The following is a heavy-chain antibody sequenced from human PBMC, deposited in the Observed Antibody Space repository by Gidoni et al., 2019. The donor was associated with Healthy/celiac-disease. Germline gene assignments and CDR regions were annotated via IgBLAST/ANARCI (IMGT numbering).Heavy chain of an antibody. Sequence: QVQLVESGGGLVKPGGYLRLSCAAYGFPFSDDYMSWIRQAPGKGLECVSYISRSGSTIYYADYVKCRFTISRDNAKNSLYLQMNSLRAEDTAVYYCARDKGSSSWSAAGWFDPWGQGTLVTVSS. V-gene: IGHV3-11*01. CDR3: ARDKGSSSWSAAGWFDP. D-gene: IGHD6-13*01. CDR1: GFPFSDDY. CDR2: ISRSGSTI. J-gene: IGHJ5*02.